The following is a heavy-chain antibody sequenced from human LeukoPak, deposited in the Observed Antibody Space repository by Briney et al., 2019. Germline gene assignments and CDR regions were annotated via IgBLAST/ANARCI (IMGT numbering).Heavy chain of an antibody. D-gene: IGHD4-17*01. Sequence: RASETLSLTCTVSGYSISSGYYWGWIRQPPGKGLEWIGSIYHSGSTYYNPSLKSRVTISVDTSKNQFSLKLSSVTAADTAVYYCARATVTTPPDAFDIWGQGTMVTVSS. CDR2: IYHSGST. V-gene: IGHV4-38-2*02. J-gene: IGHJ3*02. CDR3: ARATVTTPPDAFDI. CDR1: GYSISSGYY.